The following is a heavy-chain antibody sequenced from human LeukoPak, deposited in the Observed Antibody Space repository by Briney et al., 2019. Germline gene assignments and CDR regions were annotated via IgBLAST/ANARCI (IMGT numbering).Heavy chain of an antibody. D-gene: IGHD3-22*01. V-gene: IGHV3-30*02. Sequence: GGSLRLSCAASGFTFSSYGMHWVRQAPGKGLEWVAFIRYDGSNKYYADSVKGRFTISRDNSKNTLYLQMNSLRAEDTAVYYCAKAYYYDSSGPFDYWGHGNLVTVSS. CDR3: AKAYYYDSSGPFDY. J-gene: IGHJ4*01. CDR1: GFTFSSYG. CDR2: IRYDGSNK.